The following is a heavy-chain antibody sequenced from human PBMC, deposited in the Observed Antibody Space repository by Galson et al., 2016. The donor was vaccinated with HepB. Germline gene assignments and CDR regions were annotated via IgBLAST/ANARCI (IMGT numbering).Heavy chain of an antibody. J-gene: IGHJ4*02. V-gene: IGHV4-59*01. Sequence: ETLSLTCSVSGDSISSYLWSWIRQPPGKGLERIGYIHYSGSSKYSPSLQSRVTMSIDTSKNEFSLKLSSVTAADTAVYYCARARSGSAGGTTVGAPYFDNWGQGTLVTVSS. CDR3: ARARSGSAGGTTVGAPYFDN. CDR2: IHYSGSS. D-gene: IGHD6-13*01. CDR1: GDSISSYL.